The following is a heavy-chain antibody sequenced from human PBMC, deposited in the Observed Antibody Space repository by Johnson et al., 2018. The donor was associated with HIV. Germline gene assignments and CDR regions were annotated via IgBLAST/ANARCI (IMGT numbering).Heavy chain of an antibody. J-gene: IGHJ3*02. CDR2: ISGSGGST. CDR1: GFTFSNYA. CDR3: AKLVGATHPLDI. Sequence: EVQLVESGGDLVQPGGSLRLSCAASGFTFSNYAMSWVRQAPGKGLEWVSAISGSGGSTYYADSVKGRFTISRDNSKNTLYLQMNSLRAEDTALYYCAKLVGATHPLDIWGQGTMVTVSS. V-gene: IGHV3-23*04. D-gene: IGHD1-26*01.